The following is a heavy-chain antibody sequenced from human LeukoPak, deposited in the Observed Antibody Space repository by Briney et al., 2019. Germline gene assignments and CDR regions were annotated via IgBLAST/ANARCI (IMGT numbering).Heavy chain of an antibody. Sequence: GGSLRLSCAASGFTFSSYAMRWVRQAPGKGLEWVAVISYDGSNKYYADSVKGRFTISRDNSKNTLYLQMNSLRAEDTAVYYCARADYDFWSGYLYYYYYGMDVWGQGTTVTVSS. CDR3: ARADYDFWSGYLYYYYYGMDV. V-gene: IGHV3-30-3*01. CDR1: GFTFSSYA. D-gene: IGHD3-3*01. CDR2: ISYDGSNK. J-gene: IGHJ6*02.